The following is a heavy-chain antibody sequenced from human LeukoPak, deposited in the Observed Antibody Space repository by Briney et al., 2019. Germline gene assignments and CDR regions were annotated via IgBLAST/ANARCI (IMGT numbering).Heavy chain of an antibody. CDR1: GFTFSSYE. CDR2: IGGSGGST. J-gene: IGHJ4*02. D-gene: IGHD3-3*01. CDR3: AKHNDFWSGYYDY. V-gene: IGHV3-23*01. Sequence: GSLRLSCAASGFTFSSYEMNWVRQAPGKGLEWVSAIGGSGGSTYYADSVKGRFTISRDSSKNTLYLQMNSLRAEDTAVYYCAKHNDFWSGYYDYWGQTTLVTVSS.